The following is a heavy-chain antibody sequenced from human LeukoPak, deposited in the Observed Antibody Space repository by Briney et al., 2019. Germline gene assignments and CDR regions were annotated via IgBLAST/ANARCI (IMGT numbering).Heavy chain of an antibody. CDR2: INPNSGGT. V-gene: IGHV1-2*02. D-gene: IGHD3-10*01. Sequence: ASVKVSCKASGYTFTGYYMHRVRQAPGQGLEWMGWINPNSGGTNYAQKFQGRVTMTRDTSISTAYMELSRLRSDDTAVYYCAREFSGNPGYYGMDVWGQGTTVTVSS. J-gene: IGHJ6*02. CDR3: AREFSGNPGYYGMDV. CDR1: GYTFTGYY.